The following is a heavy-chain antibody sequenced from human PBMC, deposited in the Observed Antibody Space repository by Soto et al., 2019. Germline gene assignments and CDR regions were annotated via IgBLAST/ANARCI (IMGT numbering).Heavy chain of an antibody. CDR1: GYTFTSYD. J-gene: IGHJ5*01. V-gene: IGHV1-8*01. CDR2: MSPKTANT. CDR3: TGGPPNWGFDS. D-gene: IGHD7-27*01. Sequence: ASVKVSCKASGYTFTSYDINWVRQTDGQGLEWMGWMSPKTANTGYAQKYQGRVIMTRSTSISTAYMELSSLTSEDTAVYYCTGGPPNWGFDSWGQGTPVTVS.